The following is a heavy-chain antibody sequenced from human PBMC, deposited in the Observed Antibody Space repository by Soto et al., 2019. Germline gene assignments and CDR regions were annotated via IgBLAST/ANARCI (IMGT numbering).Heavy chain of an antibody. V-gene: IGHV1-8*01. CDR3: ARQYYDFWSGYNYGMDV. D-gene: IGHD3-3*01. J-gene: IGHJ6*02. Sequence: QVQLVQSGAEVKKPGASVKVSCKASGYTFTSYDINWVRQATGQGLEWMGWMNPNNGNTGYAQKLQGRVTMTRNTSISTAYMELSSLRSEDTAVYYCARQYYDFWSGYNYGMDVWGQGTTVTVSS. CDR1: GYTFTSYD. CDR2: MNPNNGNT.